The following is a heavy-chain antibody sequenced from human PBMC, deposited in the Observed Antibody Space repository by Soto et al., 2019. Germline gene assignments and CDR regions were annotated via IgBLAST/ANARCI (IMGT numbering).Heavy chain of an antibody. CDR3: STWELPPGGD. D-gene: IGHD1-26*01. CDR1: GFGFSNAW. V-gene: IGHV3-15*07. J-gene: IGHJ4*02. CDR2: IKSKNDGGTT. Sequence: VESGGGLVKPGGSLRLSCAASGFGFSNAWMTWVRQAPGKGLEWVGRIKSKNDGGTTDYAAPVKGRFTISRDDSKNTLYLQMNSLKTEDTAVYYCSTWELPPGGDWGQGTLVTVSS.